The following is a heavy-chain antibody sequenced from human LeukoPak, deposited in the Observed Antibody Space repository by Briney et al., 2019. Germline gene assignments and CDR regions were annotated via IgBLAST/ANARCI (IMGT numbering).Heavy chain of an antibody. CDR1: GGSISSYY. D-gene: IGHD6-19*01. V-gene: IGHV4-59*01. J-gene: IGHJ6*02. CDR3: ARDELQWLPPYYYYYGMDV. CDR2: IYYSGST. Sequence: SETLSLTCTVSGGSISSYYWSWIRQPSGKGLEWTGYIYYSGSTNYNPTLKSRVTMSVDTSKNQFSLKLSSVTAADTAVYYCARDELQWLPPYYYYYGMDVWGQGTTVTVSS.